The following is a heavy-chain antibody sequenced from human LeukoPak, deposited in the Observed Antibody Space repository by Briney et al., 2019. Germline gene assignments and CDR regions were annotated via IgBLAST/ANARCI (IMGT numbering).Heavy chain of an antibody. Sequence: GGSLRLSCTASGFTFSSYWMSWVRQAPGKGLEWVANIKQDGSEKDYVDSVKGRFTISRDNAKNSLYLQMNSLRAEDTALYYCARYCGGDCSGMDVWGQGTTVTVSS. D-gene: IGHD2-21*01. CDR1: GFTFSSYW. V-gene: IGHV3-7*01. CDR3: ARYCGGDCSGMDV. CDR2: IKQDGSEK. J-gene: IGHJ6*02.